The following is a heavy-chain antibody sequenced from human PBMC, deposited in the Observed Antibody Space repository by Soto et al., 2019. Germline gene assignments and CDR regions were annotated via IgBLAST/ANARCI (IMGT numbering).Heavy chain of an antibody. V-gene: IGHV4-39*01. CDR1: GGSISSSSYY. Sequence: LSLTCTVSGGSISSSSYYWGCIRQPPGKGLEWIGSIYYSGSTYYNPSLKSRVTISVDTSKNQFSLKLSSVTAADTAVYYCARKIVCSGGSCYSGGMDVWGQGTTVTVSS. J-gene: IGHJ6*02. CDR2: IYYSGST. CDR3: ARKIVCSGGSCYSGGMDV. D-gene: IGHD2-15*01.